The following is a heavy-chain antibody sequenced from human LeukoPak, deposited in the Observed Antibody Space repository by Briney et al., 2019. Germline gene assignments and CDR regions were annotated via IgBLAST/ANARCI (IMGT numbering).Heavy chain of an antibody. Sequence: SETLSLTCSVSGGAITTYYWSWIRQPPGKGLEWIGYIYYRGTTNYNPSLKSRVTISADTAKNQFSLNLNSTTSADTAVYYCARMNYYAGYGMDVWGQGIAVTVSS. V-gene: IGHV4-59*01. J-gene: IGHJ6*02. CDR3: ARMNYYAGYGMDV. CDR2: IYYRGTT. CDR1: GGAITTYY. D-gene: IGHD3-10*01.